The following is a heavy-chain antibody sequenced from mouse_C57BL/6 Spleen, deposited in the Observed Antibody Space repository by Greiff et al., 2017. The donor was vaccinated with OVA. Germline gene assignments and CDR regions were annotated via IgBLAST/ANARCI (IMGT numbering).Heavy chain of an antibody. CDR1: GFSLTSYG. V-gene: IGHV2-5*01. CDR2: IWRGGST. J-gene: IGHJ2*01. CDR3: AKTNYGSSFYYFDY. D-gene: IGHD1-1*01. Sequence: QVQLKESGPGLVQPSQSLSITCTVSGFSLTSYGVHWVRQSPGKGLEWLGVIWRGGSTDYNAAFMSRLSITKDNSKSQVFFKMNSLQADDTAIYYCAKTNYGSSFYYFDYWGQGTTLTVSS.